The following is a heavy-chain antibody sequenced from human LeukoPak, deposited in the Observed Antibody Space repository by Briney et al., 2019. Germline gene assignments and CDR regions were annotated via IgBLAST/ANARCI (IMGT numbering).Heavy chain of an antibody. CDR1: GYTFTSYY. CDR3: ARDRPVVATISHPDY. D-gene: IGHD5-12*01. Sequence: ASVKVSCKAFGYTFTSYYMHWVRQAPGQGLEWMGIINPSGGSTSYAQKLQGRVTMTTDTSTSTAYMELRSLRSDDTAVYYCARDRPVVATISHPDYWGQGTLVTVSS. V-gene: IGHV1-46*01. J-gene: IGHJ4*02. CDR2: INPSGGST.